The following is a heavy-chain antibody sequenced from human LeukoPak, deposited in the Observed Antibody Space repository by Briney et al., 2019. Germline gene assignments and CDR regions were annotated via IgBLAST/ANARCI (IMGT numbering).Heavy chain of an antibody. D-gene: IGHD1-1*01. Sequence: GGSLRLSCAASGFTFNSYWMTWVRQAPGKGLEWISHISSSGTTIYYADSVKGRFTISRDNAKNSLYLQMNSPRAEDTAVYYCAEAAGLTGYWGQGTLVTVSS. V-gene: IGHV3-48*04. CDR1: GFTFNSYW. CDR2: ISSSGTTI. CDR3: AEAAGLTGY. J-gene: IGHJ4*02.